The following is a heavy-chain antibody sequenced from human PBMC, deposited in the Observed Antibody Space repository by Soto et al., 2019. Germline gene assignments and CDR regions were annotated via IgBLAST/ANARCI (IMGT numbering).Heavy chain of an antibody. J-gene: IGHJ4*02. CDR2: VNHSGNT. V-gene: IGHV4-34*01. D-gene: IGHD3-22*01. CDR3: ARGVTMTVAFHGGEPDEYSFES. Sequence: PSETLSLTCAVYGGSFSGYYWSWIRQPPGKGLEWIGEVNHSGNTNENPSLKSRVTISVNTSKNQFSLKLRSVTAADTAVYYCARGVTMTVAFHGGEPDEYSFESGGQGGVVTASS. CDR1: GGSFSGYY.